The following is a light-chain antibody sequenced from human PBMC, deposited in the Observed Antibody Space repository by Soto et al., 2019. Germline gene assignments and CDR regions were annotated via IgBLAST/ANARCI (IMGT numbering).Light chain of an antibody. V-gene: IGLV2-8*01. CDR2: DVR. J-gene: IGLJ1*01. CDR3: SSYTGTKNFGV. CDR1: RSNLGVYNY. Sequence: QSVLSQPPSASGAPGQTVTISCTGSRSNLGVYNYVPWYQQHPGKAPKLVIYDVRKRPSGVPDRFSGSKSGNAASLAVSGLQAEDEADYYCSSYTGTKNFGVFGPGTKLTVL.